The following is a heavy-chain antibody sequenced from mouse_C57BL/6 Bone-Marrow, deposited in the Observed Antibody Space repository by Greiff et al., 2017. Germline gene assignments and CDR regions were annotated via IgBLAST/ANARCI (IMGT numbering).Heavy chain of an antibody. Sequence: EVMLVESGGDLVKPGGSLKLSCAASGFTFSSYGMSWVRQTPDKRLEWVATISSGGSYTYYPDSVKGRFTISSDTAKNTLYLQMSSLKSEDTAMYYCARSTIYYYAMDYWGQGTSVTVSS. J-gene: IGHJ4*01. CDR1: GFTFSSYG. V-gene: IGHV5-6*01. CDR2: ISSGGSYT. CDR3: ARSTIYYYAMDY. D-gene: IGHD2-1*01.